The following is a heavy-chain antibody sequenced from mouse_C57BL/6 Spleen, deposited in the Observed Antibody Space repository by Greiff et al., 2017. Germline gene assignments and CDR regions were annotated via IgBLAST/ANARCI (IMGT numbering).Heavy chain of an antibody. J-gene: IGHJ3*01. CDR1: GYTFTSYW. Sequence: VQLQQPGAELVMPGASVKLSCKASGYTFTSYWMHWVKQRPGQGLEWIGEIDPSDSYTNYNQKFKGKSTLTVDKSSSTAYMQLSSLTSEDSAVYYCARAYDYYGFAYWGQGTLVTVSA. D-gene: IGHD1-1*02. CDR2: IDPSDSYT. V-gene: IGHV1-69*01. CDR3: ARAYDYYGFAY.